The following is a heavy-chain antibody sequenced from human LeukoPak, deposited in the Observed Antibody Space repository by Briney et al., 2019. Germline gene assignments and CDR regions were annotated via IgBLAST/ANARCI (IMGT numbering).Heavy chain of an antibody. CDR1: GGSIIYYY. CDR2: IYYSGST. V-gene: IGHV4-59*01. Sequence: SETLSLTCTVSGGSIIYYYWNWIRQPPGKGLEWIGHIYYSGSTNYNSSLKSRVTISVDTSRDQFSLKLSSLTAADTAVYYCARGKAAAASTLPFDPWGQGTLVTVSS. CDR3: ARGKAAAASTLPFDP. J-gene: IGHJ5*02. D-gene: IGHD6-13*01.